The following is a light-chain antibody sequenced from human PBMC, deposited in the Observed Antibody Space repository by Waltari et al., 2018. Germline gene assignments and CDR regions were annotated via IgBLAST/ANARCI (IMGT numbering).Light chain of an antibody. V-gene: IGKV1-5*03. J-gene: IGKJ1*01. CDR1: QSIRSW. Sequence: DIQMTQSPSTLSAPVGDRVTITCRASQSIRSWLAWDQPKPGKAPKLLISTASTLESGVPSRFSGSGSGTEFTLTISSLQPDDFATYHCQQYKSPPWTFGQGTKVEIK. CDR2: TAS. CDR3: QQYKSPPWT.